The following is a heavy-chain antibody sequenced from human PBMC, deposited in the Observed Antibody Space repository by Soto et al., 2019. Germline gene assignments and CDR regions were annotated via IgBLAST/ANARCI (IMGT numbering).Heavy chain of an antibody. Sequence: PSETLSLTCTVSGDSISSGDYYWSWIRQHPGKGLEWIGYIYYSGSTYHNPSLKSRVTMSVDTSKNQFSLKLSSMTAADTAVYYCARDKITGLFDYWGQGTLVTVSS. CDR3: ARDKITGLFDY. CDR1: GDSISSGDYY. J-gene: IGHJ4*02. D-gene: IGHD2-8*02. V-gene: IGHV4-31*02. CDR2: IYYSGST.